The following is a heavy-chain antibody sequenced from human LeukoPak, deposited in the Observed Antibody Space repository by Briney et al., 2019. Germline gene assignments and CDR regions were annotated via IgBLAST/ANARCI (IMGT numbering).Heavy chain of an antibody. CDR3: AREFVVVTASTAYYFDY. J-gene: IGHJ4*02. Sequence: SGTLSLTCTVSGGSVSSGSYYWSWIRQPPGKGLEWIGYIYYSGSTNYNPSLKSRVTISVDTSKNQFSLKLSSVTAADTAVYYCAREFVVVTASTAYYFDYWGQGTLVTVSS. V-gene: IGHV4-61*01. CDR1: GGSVSSGSYY. D-gene: IGHD2-21*02. CDR2: IYYSGST.